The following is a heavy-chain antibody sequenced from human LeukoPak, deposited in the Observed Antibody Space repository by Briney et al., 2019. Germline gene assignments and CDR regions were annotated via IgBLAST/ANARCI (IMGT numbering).Heavy chain of an antibody. D-gene: IGHD2-15*01. V-gene: IGHV1-3*01. CDR3: ARGCSGGSCYPRYYYYYGMDI. Sequence: GASVKVSCKASGYTFTSYAMHWVRQAPGQRLEWMGWIKAGNGNTKYSQKFQGRVTITRDTSASTAYMELSSLRSEDTAVYYCARGCSGGSCYPRYYYYYGMDIWGKGTTVTVSS. CDR2: IKAGNGNT. J-gene: IGHJ6*04. CDR1: GYTFTSYA.